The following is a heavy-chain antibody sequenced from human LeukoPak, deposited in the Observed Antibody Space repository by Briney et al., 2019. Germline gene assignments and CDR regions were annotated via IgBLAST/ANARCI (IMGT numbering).Heavy chain of an antibody. CDR3: AKHLGYRYGSGWFDP. D-gene: IGHD5-18*01. Sequence: PGGSLRLSCAASGFTFSSYAMSWVRQAPGKGLEWVSAISGSGGSTYYADSVKGRFTISRDNSKNTLYLQMNSLRAEDTAVYYCAKHLGYRYGSGWFDPWGQGTLVTVSS. J-gene: IGHJ5*02. V-gene: IGHV3-23*01. CDR1: GFTFSSYA. CDR2: ISGSGGST.